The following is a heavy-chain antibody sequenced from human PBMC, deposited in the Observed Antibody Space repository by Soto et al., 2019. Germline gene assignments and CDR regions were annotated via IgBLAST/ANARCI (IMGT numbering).Heavy chain of an antibody. V-gene: IGHV1-69*01. CDR1: GGTFSRHA. CDR2: IIPIFGTA. J-gene: IGHJ4*02. D-gene: IGHD3-22*01. Sequence: QVQLVQSGAEVRKPGSSVKVSCKASGGTFSRHAISWVRQAPGQGLEWMGGIIPIFGTAHHAQKCHGRVTIIADESTSTVYMELRSLRSEDTAMYYCARGWGYDSNDYYYAYWGQGTLVIVSS. CDR3: ARGWGYDSNDYYYAY.